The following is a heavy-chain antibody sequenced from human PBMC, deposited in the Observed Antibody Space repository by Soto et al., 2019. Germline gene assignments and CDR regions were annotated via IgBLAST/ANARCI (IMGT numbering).Heavy chain of an antibody. J-gene: IGHJ6*02. Sequence: SETLSLTCTVSGGSISSGGYYWSWIRQHPGKGLEWIGYIYYRGSTNYNPSLKSRVTISLDTSNNQFSLRLSSVTAADTAVYYCARKFCSNTRCQAHDMDVSGQGTTVPVSS. CDR1: GGSISSGGYY. D-gene: IGHD2-2*01. CDR2: IYYRGST. CDR3: ARKFCSNTRCQAHDMDV. V-gene: IGHV4-61*08.